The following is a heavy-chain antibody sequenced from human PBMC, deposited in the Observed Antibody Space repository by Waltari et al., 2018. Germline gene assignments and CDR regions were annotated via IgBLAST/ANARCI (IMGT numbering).Heavy chain of an antibody. Sequence: EVQLLESGGGLVQPGESLRLSCTASGFTFNSYSMRWVRQAPGKGLEWVSSISSNGAGTYYANSVKGRFTISRDNSKNTLYLQINSLRAEDTAIYYCVKDRPDWPIDYWGQGTLVTVSS. CDR2: ISSNGAGT. J-gene: IGHJ4*02. CDR3: VKDRPDWPIDY. D-gene: IGHD3-9*01. V-gene: IGHV3-23*01. CDR1: GFTFNSYS.